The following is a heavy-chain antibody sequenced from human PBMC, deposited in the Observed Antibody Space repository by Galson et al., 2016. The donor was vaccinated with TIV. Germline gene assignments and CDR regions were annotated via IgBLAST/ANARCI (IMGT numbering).Heavy chain of an antibody. Sequence: SLRLSCASSGFTFSAFAMNWVRQAPGKGLEWVSGVSSSGVATYYADSVKGRFTVSRDNSKNTLFLQMDSLTVDDTAVYYWARHRSNQFGSNGNDWFDPWGQGSLVTVSS. V-gene: IGHV3-23*01. D-gene: IGHD2-8*01. J-gene: IGHJ5*02. CDR2: VSSSGVAT. CDR1: GFTFSAFA. CDR3: ARHRSNQFGSNGNDWFDP.